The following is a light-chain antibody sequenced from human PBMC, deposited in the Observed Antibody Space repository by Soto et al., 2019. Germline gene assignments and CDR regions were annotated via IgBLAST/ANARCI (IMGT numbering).Light chain of an antibody. Sequence: EIVMTQSPATLSVSPGERATLYCRASQSVSSNLAWYQQKPGQAPRLLIYGASTRATGIPDRLSGSGSGTDFTLTISRLEPEDFAVYYCQQYGSSPVNFGGGTKGDI. CDR2: GAS. CDR3: QQYGSSPVN. CDR1: QSVSSN. J-gene: IGKJ4*01. V-gene: IGKV3-20*01.